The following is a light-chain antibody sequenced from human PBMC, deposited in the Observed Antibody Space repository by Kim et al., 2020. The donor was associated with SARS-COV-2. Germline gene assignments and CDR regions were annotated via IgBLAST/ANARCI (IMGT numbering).Light chain of an antibody. CDR1: QSVTSD. CDR2: DAS. Sequence: LSLSPGESAPLSCRASQSVTSDLAWYQERPGQAPRLLIYDASKRATGVPARFSGSGSGTDFTLTISSLDPEDFAVYYCQQRNSWPSFGQGTKLEI. J-gene: IGKJ2*01. V-gene: IGKV3-11*01. CDR3: QQRNSWPS.